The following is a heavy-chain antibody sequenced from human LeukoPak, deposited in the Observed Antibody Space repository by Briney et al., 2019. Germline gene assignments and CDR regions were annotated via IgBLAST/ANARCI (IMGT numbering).Heavy chain of an antibody. D-gene: IGHD1-26*01. CDR3: ARGAIFVGGVGAQDY. Sequence: GGPLRLSCAASGFTVTGNYMSWVRQAPGKGLEWVSVIYSGGSTFYADSVKGRFTISRDNSKNTLFLQMHSLRAEDTAVYYCARGAIFVGGVGAQDYWGQGTLVTVSS. J-gene: IGHJ4*02. CDR1: GFTVTGNY. V-gene: IGHV3-53*01. CDR2: IYSGGST.